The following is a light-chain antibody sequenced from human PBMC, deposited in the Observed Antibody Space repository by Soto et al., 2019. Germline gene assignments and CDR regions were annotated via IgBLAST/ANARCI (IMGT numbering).Light chain of an antibody. Sequence: QSVLTQPPSASGTPGQRVTISCSGSTSNIGSNGVNWYRQLPGTAPKLLIYSSNERPSGVPDRFSGSKSGTSASLAISGLQSEDEADYYCAEWDDRLNGYVFGTGNKVTVL. V-gene: IGLV1-44*01. CDR1: TSNIGSNG. J-gene: IGLJ1*01. CDR3: AEWDDRLNGYV. CDR2: SSN.